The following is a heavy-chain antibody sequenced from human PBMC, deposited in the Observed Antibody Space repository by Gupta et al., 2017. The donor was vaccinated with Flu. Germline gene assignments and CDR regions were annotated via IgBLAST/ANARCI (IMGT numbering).Heavy chain of an antibody. V-gene: IGHV4-39*02. CDR1: GGSIRNNDYY. D-gene: IGHD5-18*01. CDR2: LYYSVTT. CDR3: AREKPDTSMVPYYFDS. J-gene: IGHJ4*02. Sequence: QLQLQESGPGLLKPSETLSLTCTVSGGSIRNNDYYWGWIRQPPGKGLEWIGSLYYSVTTYYNPSLKSRVTISVDTSKNQFSLRLSSVTAADTAVYYCAREKPDTSMVPYYFDSWGQGTLVTVSS.